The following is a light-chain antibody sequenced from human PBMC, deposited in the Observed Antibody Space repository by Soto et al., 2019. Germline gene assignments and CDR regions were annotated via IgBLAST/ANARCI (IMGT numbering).Light chain of an antibody. Sequence: IVLTQSPGTLSLSPGGRATLSCRASQSVTTQLAWYQQKPGQAPRLIIHGASSRATGVPDRITGSGSGTDLTLSISRLEPEDFAVYYCQQYGGSTRTFGQGTKVDIK. V-gene: IGKV3-20*01. CDR2: GAS. J-gene: IGKJ1*01. CDR1: QSVTTQ. CDR3: QQYGGSTRT.